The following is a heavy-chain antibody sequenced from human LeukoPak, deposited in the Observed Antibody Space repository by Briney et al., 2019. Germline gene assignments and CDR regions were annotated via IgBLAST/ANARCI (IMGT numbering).Heavy chain of an antibody. V-gene: IGHV1-2*02. D-gene: IGHD3-3*01. J-gene: IGHJ3*02. CDR2: INPNSGGT. CDR3: ARFWVFGVVDI. Sequence: ASVKVSCKASGYTFTGYYMHWVRQAPGQGLEWMGWINPNSGGTNYARKFQGRVTMTRDTSISTACMELSRLRSDDTAVYYCARFWVFGVVDIWGQGTMVTVSS. CDR1: GYTFTGYY.